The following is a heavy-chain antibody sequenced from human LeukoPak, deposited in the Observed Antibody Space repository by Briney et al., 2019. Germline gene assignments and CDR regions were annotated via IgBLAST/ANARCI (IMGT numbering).Heavy chain of an antibody. CDR2: INPNSGGT. Sequence: ASVKVSCKASGYILTDYYMHWVRQAPGHGLEWMGWINPNSGGTNYAQKFQGRVTMTRDTSISTAYMELSRLRSDDTAVYYCATSEGYYYFDYWGQGTLVTVSS. J-gene: IGHJ4*02. CDR3: ATSEGYYYFDY. V-gene: IGHV1-2*02. D-gene: IGHD1-26*01. CDR1: GYILTDYY.